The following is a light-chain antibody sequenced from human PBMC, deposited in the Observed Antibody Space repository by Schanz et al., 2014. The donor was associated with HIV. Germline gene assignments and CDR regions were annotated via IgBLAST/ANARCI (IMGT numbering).Light chain of an antibody. V-gene: IGLV4-69*01. J-gene: IGLJ3*02. CDR3: QTWDTGIQV. CDR1: SGYSSYA. CDR2: LNSDGSH. Sequence: QLMLTQSPSASASLGASVKLTCTLSSGYSSYAIAWHQQQPEKGPRYLMKLNSDGSHSKGDGIPDRFSGSSSGAERYLTISSLQSEDEADYYCQTWDTGIQVFGGGTKLTVL.